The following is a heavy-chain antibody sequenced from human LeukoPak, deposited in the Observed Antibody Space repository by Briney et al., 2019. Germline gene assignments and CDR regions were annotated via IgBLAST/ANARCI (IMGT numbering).Heavy chain of an antibody. CDR2: IYHSGST. V-gene: IGHV4-38-2*02. Sequence: PSETLSLTCTVSGGSISSYYWGWIRQPPGKGLEWIGSIYHSGSTYYNPSLKSRVTISVDTSKNQFSLKLSSVTAADTAVYYCARVGYSYPYYYYYYMDVWGKGTTVTVSS. CDR1: GGSISSYY. CDR3: ARVGYSYPYYYYYYMDV. J-gene: IGHJ6*03. D-gene: IGHD5-18*01.